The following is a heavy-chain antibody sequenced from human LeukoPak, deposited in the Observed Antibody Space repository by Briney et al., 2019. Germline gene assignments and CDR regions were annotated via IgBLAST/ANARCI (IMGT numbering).Heavy chain of an antibody. CDR3: ARPGGYAFDI. CDR2: ITYDGSNT. J-gene: IGHJ3*02. V-gene: IGHV3-30*04. Sequence: GTSLRLSCAASGFTFRTCAFHWVRQAPGQGPEWMGFITYDGSNTSYADSVKGRFTLSRDNSQDTLYLQMNSLRAADTAVYYCARPGGYAFDIWGQGTMVTVSS. CDR1: GFTFRTCA. D-gene: IGHD3-10*01.